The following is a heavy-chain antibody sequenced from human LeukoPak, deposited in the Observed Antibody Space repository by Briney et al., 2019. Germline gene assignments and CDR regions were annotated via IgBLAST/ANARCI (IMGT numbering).Heavy chain of an antibody. CDR1: GFVFSHYV. D-gene: IGHD5-12*01. Sequence: GGSLRLSCGASGFVFSHYVMSWLRQVPGKGLEWFSAISGSGDDTYYADSVKGRFTISRDNSKNMVFLQMNSLRVEDTATYYCHGGYAYGLENHDYRGQGILVTVSS. CDR2: ISGSGDDT. J-gene: IGHJ4*02. V-gene: IGHV3-23*01. CDR3: HGGYAYGLENHDY.